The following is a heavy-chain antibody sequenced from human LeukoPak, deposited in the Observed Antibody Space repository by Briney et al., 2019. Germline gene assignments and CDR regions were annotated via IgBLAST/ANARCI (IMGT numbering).Heavy chain of an antibody. CDR1: GFNVRYTY. V-gene: IGHV3-66*01. Sequence: GGSLRLSCAASGFNVRYTYMAWARQAPGKGLEWVSIIYSNSGTYYRDSVHGRFTISRDYSSNTVSLQMDSLRVDDTAFYYCAKAGQSTMVRGAIVMYHFDSWGQGTLVSVSS. CDR3: AKAGQSTMVRGAIVMYHFDS. CDR2: IYSNSGT. D-gene: IGHD3-10*01. J-gene: IGHJ4*02.